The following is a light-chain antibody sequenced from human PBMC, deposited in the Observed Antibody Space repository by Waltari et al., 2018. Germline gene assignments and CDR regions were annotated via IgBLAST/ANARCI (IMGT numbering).Light chain of an antibody. CDR1: SGNIASNY. Sequence: FMLTQPHSVSESPGKTVTISCTRSSGNIASNYGQWYQQPPGGAPTTIIYEDTQRPSGVPDRFSGSIDSSSNSASLTISGLITEDEADYYCQSYDLNSRVVFGGRTKLTVL. J-gene: IGLJ2*01. CDR3: QSYDLNSRVV. V-gene: IGLV6-57*03. CDR2: EDT.